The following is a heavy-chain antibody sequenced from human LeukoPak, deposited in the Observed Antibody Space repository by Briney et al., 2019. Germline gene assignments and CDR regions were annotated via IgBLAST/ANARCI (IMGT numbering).Heavy chain of an antibody. CDR2: INHSGST. V-gene: IGHV4-34*01. Sequence: SETLSLTCADYGGSFSGYYWSWIRQPPGKGLEWMGEINHSGSTNYNPSLKSRVTISEDTSKIQFSLKLSAVTAADTAVYYCARGGSSFFYYYYMDVWGKGTTVTVSS. D-gene: IGHD6-6*01. CDR1: GGSFSGYY. J-gene: IGHJ6*03. CDR3: ARGGSSFFYYYYMDV.